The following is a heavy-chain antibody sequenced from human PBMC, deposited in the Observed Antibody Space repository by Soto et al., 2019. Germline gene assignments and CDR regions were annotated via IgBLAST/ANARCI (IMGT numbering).Heavy chain of an antibody. CDR3: ARHKTTMLTVVSAFDP. CDR2: IFYSGST. CDR1: GDSTTRSNFY. J-gene: IGHJ5*02. V-gene: IGHV4-39*02. D-gene: IGHD3-22*01. Sequence: PSETLSLTCTVSGDSTTRSNFYWGWIRQPPGKGLEWLGSIFYSGSTFYNPALKSRVTFSVDTSKNHFSLKLSSVTAADTAVYYCARHKTTMLTVVSAFDPWGQGTRVTVSS.